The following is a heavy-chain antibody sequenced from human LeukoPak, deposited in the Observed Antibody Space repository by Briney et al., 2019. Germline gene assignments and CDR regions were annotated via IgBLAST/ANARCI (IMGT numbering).Heavy chain of an antibody. CDR1: GFPLSSYS. D-gene: IGHD2-15*01. Sequence: PGGSLRLSCAASGFPLSSYSINWVRQAPGKGREWGSYISSSGSAIYYVDSVKGRFTVSRDNAKNSLFLQMNSPRGEDTAVYYCVRVKGSYFDYWGQGPLVTVPS. CDR2: ISSSGSAI. V-gene: IGHV3-48*01. J-gene: IGHJ4*02. CDR3: VRVKGSYFDY.